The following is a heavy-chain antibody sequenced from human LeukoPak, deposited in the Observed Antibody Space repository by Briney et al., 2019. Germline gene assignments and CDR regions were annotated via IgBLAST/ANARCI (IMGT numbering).Heavy chain of an antibody. D-gene: IGHD2-2*01. J-gene: IGHJ4*02. CDR3: ARAGYGGYCSSTSCYQW. CDR1: GGSFSGYY. CDR2: INHSGST. V-gene: IGHV4-34*01. Sequence: SETLSLTCAVYGGSFSGYYWSWIRQPPGKGLEWIGEINHSGSTNYNPSLKNRVTISVDTSKNQFSLKLSSVTAADTAVYYCARAGYGGYCSSTSCYQWWGQGTLVTVSS.